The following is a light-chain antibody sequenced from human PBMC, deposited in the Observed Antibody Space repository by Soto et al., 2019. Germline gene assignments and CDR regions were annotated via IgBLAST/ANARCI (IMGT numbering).Light chain of an antibody. V-gene: IGLV2-18*02. J-gene: IGLJ1*01. CDR2: EVS. Sequence: QSALTQPRSVSGSPGQSVTISCTGISSDVDSYNRVSWYQQPPGTAPKLMIYEVSNRPSGVPDRFSGSKSGNTASLTISGLQAEDEVDYYCCSYAGSHTWVFGTGTKLTVL. CDR1: SSDVDSYNR. CDR3: CSYAGSHTWV.